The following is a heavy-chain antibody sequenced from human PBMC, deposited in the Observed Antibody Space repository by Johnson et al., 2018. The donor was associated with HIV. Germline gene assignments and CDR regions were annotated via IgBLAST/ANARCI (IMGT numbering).Heavy chain of an antibody. Sequence: VQLVESGGGLVQPGGSLRLSCAASGFTFSNAWMSWVRQAPGKGLEWVGRIKSKTDGGTTDYAAPVKGRFTISRDNAKNSLYLQMNSLRAEDTAVYYCARGVHSVWAAFDIWGQGTMVTVSS. D-gene: IGHD2-21*01. CDR3: ARGVHSVWAAFDI. J-gene: IGHJ3*02. CDR2: IKSKTDGGTT. V-gene: IGHV3-15*01. CDR1: GFTFSNAW.